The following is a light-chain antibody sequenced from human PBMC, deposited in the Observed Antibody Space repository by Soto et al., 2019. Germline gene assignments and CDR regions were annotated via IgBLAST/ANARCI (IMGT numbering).Light chain of an antibody. Sequence: DIQMTQSPSTLSASVGDRVTITCRASQSISSWLAWYQQKPGKAPKLLIYDASSLESGVPSRFSGSGSGTKFTLNISSLQPDDFATYYCQQYNSYSWTFGKGTKVEIK. J-gene: IGKJ1*01. CDR1: QSISSW. V-gene: IGKV1-5*01. CDR2: DAS. CDR3: QQYNSYSWT.